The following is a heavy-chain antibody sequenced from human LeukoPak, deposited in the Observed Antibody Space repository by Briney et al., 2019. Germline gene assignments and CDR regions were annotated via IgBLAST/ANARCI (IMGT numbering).Heavy chain of an antibody. V-gene: IGHV1-69*13. CDR2: IIPIFGTA. D-gene: IGHD2-2*01. CDR3: ARGEGSTSWEVPFDP. Sequence: SVKVSCKASGGTFSSYAISWVRQAPGQGLEWMGGIIPIFGTANYAQKFQGRVTITADESTSTAYMELSSLRSEDTAVYYCARGEGSTSWEVPFDPWGQGTLVTVSS. CDR1: GGTFSSYA. J-gene: IGHJ5*02.